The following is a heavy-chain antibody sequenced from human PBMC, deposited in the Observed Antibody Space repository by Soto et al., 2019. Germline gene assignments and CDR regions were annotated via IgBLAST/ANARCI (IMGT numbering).Heavy chain of an antibody. CDR1: GGTFNSYG. J-gene: IGHJ3*01. D-gene: IGHD3-10*01. CDR3: ARYPEMTRIAFGALGV. Sequence: QVHLVQSGAEVKKPGSSVKVSCKVSGGTFNSYGISWVRQAPGQGLEWMGGIIPIFGTPIYAQKFQGRVTISADQSTSTAYMEVTSLRAEYAAVYFCARYPEMTRIAFGALGVWGQVTKVTVS. CDR2: IIPIFGTP. V-gene: IGHV1-69*01.